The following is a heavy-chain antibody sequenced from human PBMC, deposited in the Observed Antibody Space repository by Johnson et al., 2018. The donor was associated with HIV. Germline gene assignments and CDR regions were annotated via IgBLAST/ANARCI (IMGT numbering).Heavy chain of an antibody. CDR2: IGGSGAGT. CDR1: GFTFSSYW. CDR3: ARDTGGGEPYDI. D-gene: IGHD2-21*01. Sequence: VQLVESGGGLVQPGGSLRLSCAASGFTFSSYWMHWVRQAPGKGLEWVSTIGGSGAGTFYADSVKGRFTISRDNSKNTLYLQMNSLRAEDTAVYYCARDTGGGEPYDIWGQGTMVTVSS. V-gene: IGHV3-23*04. J-gene: IGHJ3*02.